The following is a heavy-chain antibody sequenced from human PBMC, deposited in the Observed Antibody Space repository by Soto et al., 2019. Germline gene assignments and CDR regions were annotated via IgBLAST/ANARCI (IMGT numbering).Heavy chain of an antibody. CDR3: AREVVVLKTQNWFDP. V-gene: IGHV3-64*01. D-gene: IGHD3-22*01. J-gene: IGHJ5*02. CDR2: ISSNGGST. CDR1: GFTFSSYA. Sequence: PGGSLRLSCAASGFTFSSYAMHWVRQAPGKGLEYVSAISSNGGSTYYANSVKGRFTISRDNSKNTLYLQMNSLRAEDTAVYYCAREVVVLKTQNWFDPWGQGTLVTVSS.